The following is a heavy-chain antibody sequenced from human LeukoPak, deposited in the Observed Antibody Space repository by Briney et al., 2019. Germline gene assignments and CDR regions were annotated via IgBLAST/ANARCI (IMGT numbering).Heavy chain of an antibody. D-gene: IGHD6-19*01. J-gene: IGHJ4*02. CDR1: GFTFDDYG. CDR3: ARGTVLAVAGTSFDY. CDR2: INWNGGNT. Sequence: RPGGSLRLSCAASGFTFDDYGMSWVRQAPGKGLEWVSGINWNGGNTGYADSVKGRFTTSRDNVKNSLYLQMNSLRAEDTALYHCARGTVLAVAGTSFDYWGQGTLVTVSS. V-gene: IGHV3-20*01.